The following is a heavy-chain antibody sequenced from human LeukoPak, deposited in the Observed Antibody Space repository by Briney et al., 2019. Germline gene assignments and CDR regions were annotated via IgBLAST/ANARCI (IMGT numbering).Heavy chain of an antibody. CDR1: GYTFTGYY. D-gene: IGHD6-13*01. CDR2: INPNSGGT. Sequence: ASVKVSCKASGYTFTGYYMHWVRQAPGQGREWMGWINPNSGGTNYAQKFQGRVTMTRDTSISTAYMELSRLRSDDTAVYYCARESRAAAAAFDIWGQGTMVTVSS. J-gene: IGHJ3*02. V-gene: IGHV1-2*02. CDR3: ARESRAAAAAFDI.